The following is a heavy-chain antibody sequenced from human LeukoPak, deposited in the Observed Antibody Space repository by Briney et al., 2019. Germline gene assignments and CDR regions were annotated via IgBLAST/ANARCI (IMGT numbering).Heavy chain of an antibody. V-gene: IGHV3-21*01. CDR3: ARDTLMEDFWTDYMDV. J-gene: IGHJ6*03. CDR2: ISSSSSYI. CDR1: GFTFSTYS. D-gene: IGHD3/OR15-3a*01. Sequence: KPGGSLRLSCAASGFTFSTYSMNWVRQAPGKGLEWVSSISSSSSYIYYADSVKGRFTISRDNAKNSLYLQMNSLRAEDTAVYYCARDTLMEDFWTDYMDVWGKGTTVTVSS.